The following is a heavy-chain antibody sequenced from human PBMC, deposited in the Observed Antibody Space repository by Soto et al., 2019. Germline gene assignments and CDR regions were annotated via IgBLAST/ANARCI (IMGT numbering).Heavy chain of an antibody. CDR3: VRTSLVVAAATREDY. CDR2: INSDGSST. Sequence: EVQLVESGGGLVQPGGSLRLSCAASGFTFSSYWMHWVRQAPGKGLVWVSRINSDGSSTSYADSVKGRFTISRDNPKKTLYLQMNSLRAEDTAVYYCVRTSLVVAAATREDYWGQGTRVTVSS. J-gene: IGHJ4*02. D-gene: IGHD2-15*01. CDR1: GFTFSSYW. V-gene: IGHV3-74*01.